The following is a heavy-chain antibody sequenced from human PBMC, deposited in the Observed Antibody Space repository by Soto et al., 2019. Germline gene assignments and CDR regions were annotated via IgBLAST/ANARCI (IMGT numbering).Heavy chain of an antibody. CDR3: ARQLYTTSSFPAF. Sequence: GESLKISCQGSGYIFPSYWLGWVRHMPGKGLEWMGLIYPDDSDSRYSPSFQGRVTISADKSTSTAYLQWSSLTASDSAIYSCARQLYTTSSFPAFWGQGTLVTVSS. D-gene: IGHD6-6*01. CDR2: IYPDDSDS. V-gene: IGHV5-51*01. J-gene: IGHJ1*01. CDR1: GYIFPSYW.